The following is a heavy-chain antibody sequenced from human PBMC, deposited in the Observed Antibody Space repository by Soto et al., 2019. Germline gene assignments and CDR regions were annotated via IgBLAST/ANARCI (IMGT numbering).Heavy chain of an antibody. CDR2: TYYRSKWSN. CDR3: ARPSGWTSDGMDL. CDR1: GDTVSRNSAV. J-gene: IGHJ6*02. V-gene: IGHV6-1*01. D-gene: IGHD6-19*01. Sequence: PSQTLSLTCDISGDTVSRNSAVWNWIRQSPSRGLEWLGRTYYRSKWSNDYAVSVKNRITITPDTSKNQVSLQLKSLTPEDTAVYYCARPSGWTSDGMDLWGHGNTVTVSS.